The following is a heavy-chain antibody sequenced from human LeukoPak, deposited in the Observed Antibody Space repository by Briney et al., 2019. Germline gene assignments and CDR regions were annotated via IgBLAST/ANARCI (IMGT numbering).Heavy chain of an antibody. V-gene: IGHV1-46*01. J-gene: IGHJ6*02. CDR3: ARAYCGGDCYFYYYYGLDV. D-gene: IGHD2-21*02. CDR1: GYTFTSYY. Sequence: GASVKVSCKASGYTFTSYYMHWVRQAPGQGLEWMGIINPSGGSTSYAQKFQGRVTMTRDTSTSTVYMELSSLRSEDTAVYYCARAYCGGDCYFYYYYGLDVWGQGTTVTVSS. CDR2: INPSGGST.